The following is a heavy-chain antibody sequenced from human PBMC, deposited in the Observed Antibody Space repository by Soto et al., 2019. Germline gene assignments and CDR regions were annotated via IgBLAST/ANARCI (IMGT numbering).Heavy chain of an antibody. CDR1: GYTFTSYG. J-gene: IGHJ5*02. D-gene: IGHD6-19*01. CDR2: ISAYNGNT. CDR3: ARVVDRAVAGNWFDP. V-gene: IGHV1-18*01. Sequence: ASVKVSCKASGYTFTSYGISWVRQAPGQGLEWMGWISAYNGNTNYAQKLQGRVTMTTDTSTSTAYMELRSLRSDDTAVYYCARVVDRAVAGNWFDPWGQGTLVTVPS.